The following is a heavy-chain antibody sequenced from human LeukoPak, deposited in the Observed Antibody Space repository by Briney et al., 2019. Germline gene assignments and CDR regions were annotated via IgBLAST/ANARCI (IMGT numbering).Heavy chain of an antibody. CDR2: IYTSGST. Sequence: SETLSLTCTVSGGSISSYYWSWIRQPAGKGLEWIGRIYTSGSTNYNPSLKSRVTMSVDTSKNQFSLKLSSVTAADTAVYYCARAGYSSSNTHLDYWGQGTLVTVSS. V-gene: IGHV4-4*07. D-gene: IGHD6-13*01. J-gene: IGHJ4*02. CDR3: ARAGYSSSNTHLDY. CDR1: GGSISSYY.